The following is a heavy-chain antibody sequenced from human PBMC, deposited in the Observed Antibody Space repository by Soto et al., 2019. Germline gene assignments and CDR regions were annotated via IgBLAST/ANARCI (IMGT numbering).Heavy chain of an antibody. J-gene: IGHJ6*03. D-gene: IGHD2-15*01. CDR1: GFTFSSYA. Sequence: GGSLRLSCAASGFTFSSYAMSWVRQAPGKGLEWVSAISGSGGSTYYADSVKGRFTISRDNSKNTLYLQMNSLRAEDTAVYYCAKGTAYCSGGSCSWEVHYYYYYMDVWGKGTTVTVSS. V-gene: IGHV3-23*01. CDR3: AKGTAYCSGGSCSWEVHYYYYYMDV. CDR2: ISGSGGST.